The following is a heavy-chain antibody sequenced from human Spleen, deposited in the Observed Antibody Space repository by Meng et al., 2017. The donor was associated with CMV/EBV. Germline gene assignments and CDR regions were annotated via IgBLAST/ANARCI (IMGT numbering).Heavy chain of an antibody. CDR2: ISSSSSYI. J-gene: IGHJ6*02. V-gene: IGHV3-21*01. CDR1: GFTFSPFS. Sequence: GESLKISCAASGFTFSPFSMNWVRQAPGKGLEWVSSISSSSSYIYYADSVRGRFTISRDNAKNSLYLQMNSLRAEDTAVYYCASNKLLGYCSSTSCPSSGNYYYYYGMDVWGQGTTVTVSS. D-gene: IGHD2-2*01. CDR3: ASNKLLGYCSSTSCPSSGNYYYYYGMDV.